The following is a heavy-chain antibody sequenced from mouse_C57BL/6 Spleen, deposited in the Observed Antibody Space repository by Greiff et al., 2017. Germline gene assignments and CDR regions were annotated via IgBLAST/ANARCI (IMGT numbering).Heavy chain of an antibody. V-gene: IGHV1-39*01. J-gene: IGHJ4*01. Sequence: VQLKQSGPELVKPGASVKISCKASGYSFTDYNMNWVKQSNGKSLEWIGVINPNYGTTSYNQKFKGKATLTVDQSSSTAYMQLNSLTSEDSAVYYCSRGGDYEGFYAMYYWGQGTSVTVSS. CDR2: INPNYGTT. CDR1: GYSFTDYN. D-gene: IGHD2-4*01. CDR3: SRGGDYEGFYAMYY.